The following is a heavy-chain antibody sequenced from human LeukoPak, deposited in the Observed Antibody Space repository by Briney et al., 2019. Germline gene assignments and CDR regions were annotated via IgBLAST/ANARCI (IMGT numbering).Heavy chain of an antibody. D-gene: IGHD3-22*01. CDR2: IYPGDSDT. V-gene: IGHV5-51*01. Sequence: GESLKISCKGSGYKFTSYWIGWVRQMPGKGLEWMGIIYPGDSDTRYSPSFQGQVTISADKSISTAYLQWSSLKASDTAMYYCASAGSSSDYYYFSAFDIWGQGTMVTVSS. J-gene: IGHJ3*02. CDR1: GYKFTSYW. CDR3: ASAGSSSDYYYFSAFDI.